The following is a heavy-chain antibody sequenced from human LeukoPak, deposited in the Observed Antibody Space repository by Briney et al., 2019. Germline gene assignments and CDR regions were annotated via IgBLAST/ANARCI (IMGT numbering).Heavy chain of an antibody. D-gene: IGHD1-14*01. Sequence: VASVKVSCKASGYTFTTYGISWVRQAPGQGLEWMGWISGYNGNTNYAQKLQGRVTMTTDTSTSTAYMELRSLRSEDTAVYYCARTMNHRDYFDYWGQGTLVTVSS. J-gene: IGHJ4*02. CDR3: ARTMNHRDYFDY. CDR2: ISGYNGNT. V-gene: IGHV1-18*01. CDR1: GYTFTTYG.